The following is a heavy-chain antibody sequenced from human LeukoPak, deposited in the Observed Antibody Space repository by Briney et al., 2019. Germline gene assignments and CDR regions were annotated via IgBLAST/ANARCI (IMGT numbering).Heavy chain of an antibody. J-gene: IGHJ4*02. D-gene: IGHD4-17*01. CDR1: GGSISSYY. V-gene: IGHV4-59*01. CDR3: ARERYGDFDY. Sequence: SETLSLTCTVSGGSISSYYWSWLRQPPGKGLEWIGYIYYSGSTNYNPSLKSRVTISVDTSKNQFSLKLSSVTAADTAVYYCARERYGDFDYWGQGTLVTVSS. CDR2: IYYSGST.